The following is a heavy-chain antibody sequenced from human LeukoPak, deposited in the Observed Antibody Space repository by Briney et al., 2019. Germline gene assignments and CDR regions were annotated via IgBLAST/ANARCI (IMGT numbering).Heavy chain of an antibody. CDR2: IYYSGST. V-gene: IGHV4-61*01. J-gene: IGHJ4*02. CDR1: GGSISSSSYY. Sequence: SETLSLTCTVSGGSISSSSYYWSWIRQPPGKGLEWVGYIYYSGSTNYNPSLKSRVTISVDTSKNQFSLKLTSVTAADTAVYYCARGVPEYYDFWSGYFYYFDYWGQGTLVTVSS. D-gene: IGHD3-3*01. CDR3: ARGVPEYYDFWSGYFYYFDY.